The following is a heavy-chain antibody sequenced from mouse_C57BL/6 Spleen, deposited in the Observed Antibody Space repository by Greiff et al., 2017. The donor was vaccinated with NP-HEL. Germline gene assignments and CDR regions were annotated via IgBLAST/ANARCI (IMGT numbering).Heavy chain of an antibody. CDR2: INPNNGGT. D-gene: IGHD2-1*01. J-gene: IGHJ3*01. V-gene: IGHV1-26*01. Sequence: VQLQQSGPELVKPGASVKISCKASGYTFTDYYMNWVKQSHGKSLEWIGDINPNNGGTSYNQKFKGKATLTVDKSSSTAYMELRSLTSEDSAVYYCARGGYGSFAYWGQGTLVTVSA. CDR1: GYTFTDYY. CDR3: ARGGYGSFAY.